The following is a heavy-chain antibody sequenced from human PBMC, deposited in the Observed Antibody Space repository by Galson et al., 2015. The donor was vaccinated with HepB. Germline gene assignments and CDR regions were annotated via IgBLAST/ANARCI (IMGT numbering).Heavy chain of an antibody. D-gene: IGHD1-26*01. CDR3: AHRRGGSYYSY. CDR1: GFSLSTSGVG. J-gene: IGHJ4*02. V-gene: IGHV2-5*01. Sequence: LVKPTQTLTLTCTFSGFSLSTSGVGVGWIRQPPGKALEWLALIYWNDDKRYSPSLKSRLTITKDTSKNQAVLTMTNMDPVDTATYYCAHRRGGSYYSYWGQGTLVTVSS. CDR2: IYWNDDK.